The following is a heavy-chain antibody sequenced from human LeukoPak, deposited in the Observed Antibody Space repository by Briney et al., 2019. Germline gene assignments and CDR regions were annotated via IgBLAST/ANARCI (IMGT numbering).Heavy chain of an antibody. CDR1: GFTFSSYA. Sequence: GGSLRLSCAASGFTFSSYAMSWVRQAPGKGLEWVSAISGSGGSTYYADSVKGRFTISRDNSKNTLYLQMNSLRAEDTAVYYCAKGYSSNWASYYYYGMDVWGQGTTVTVSS. CDR2: ISGSGGST. J-gene: IGHJ6*02. V-gene: IGHV3-23*01. D-gene: IGHD6-13*01. CDR3: AKGYSSNWASYYYYGMDV.